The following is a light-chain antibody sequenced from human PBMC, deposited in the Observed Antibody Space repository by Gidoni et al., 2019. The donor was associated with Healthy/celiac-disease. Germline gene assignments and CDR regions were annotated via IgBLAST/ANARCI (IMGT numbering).Light chain of an antibody. CDR2: GAS. CDR1: QSVSSN. V-gene: IGKV3-15*01. Sequence: EIVMPHSPATLSVSPGERATLSCRTSQSVSSNLAWYQQKPGQAPRLLIYGASTRATGIPARFSGSGSGTEFTLTISSLQSEDFAVYYCQQYNNWPRTFGQGTKLEIK. CDR3: QQYNNWPRT. J-gene: IGKJ2*01.